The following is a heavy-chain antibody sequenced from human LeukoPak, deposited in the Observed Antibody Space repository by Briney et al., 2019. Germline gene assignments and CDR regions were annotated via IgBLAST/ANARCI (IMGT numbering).Heavy chain of an antibody. J-gene: IGHJ5*02. CDR2: IYYSGST. Sequence: PSETLSLTCTVSGGSISSSSYYWGWIRQPPGKGLEWIGSIYYSGSTYYNPSLKSRVTISVDTSKNQFSLKLSSVTAADTAVYYCARGGGYCSSTSCYSPSFFGSYNWFDPWGQGTLVTVSS. V-gene: IGHV4-39*07. D-gene: IGHD2-2*02. CDR3: ARGGGYCSSTSCYSPSFFGSYNWFDP. CDR1: GGSISSSSYY.